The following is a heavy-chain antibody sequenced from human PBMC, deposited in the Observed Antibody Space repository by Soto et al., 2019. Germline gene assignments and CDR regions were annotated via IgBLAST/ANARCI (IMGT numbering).Heavy chain of an antibody. J-gene: IGHJ6*02. V-gene: IGHV3-23*01. CDR3: AREYTAWPLAYGLDV. D-gene: IGHD2-2*02. Sequence: GGSPRLACAASGFTFSIFAMSWVRQYPGKGLEWVSTISGSGGSTYYADAVKGRFTISRDNAKNSVSLQMNSLRAEDTAVYYCAREYTAWPLAYGLDVWGQGTTVTVSS. CDR2: ISGSGGST. CDR1: GFTFSIFA.